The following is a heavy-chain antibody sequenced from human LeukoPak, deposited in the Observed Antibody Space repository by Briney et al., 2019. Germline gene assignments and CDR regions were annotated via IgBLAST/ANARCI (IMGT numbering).Heavy chain of an antibody. CDR3: ARDSPRGYCSGGSCYAWFDP. J-gene: IGHJ5*02. CDR2: ISSSSSYI. Sequence: GGSLRLSCVASGFTFSSYSMNWVRQAPGKGLEWVSSISSSSSYIYYADSVKGRFTISRDNAKNSLYLQMNSLRAEDTAVYYCARDSPRGYCSGGSCYAWFDPWGQGTLVAVSS. D-gene: IGHD2-15*01. V-gene: IGHV3-21*01. CDR1: GFTFSSYS.